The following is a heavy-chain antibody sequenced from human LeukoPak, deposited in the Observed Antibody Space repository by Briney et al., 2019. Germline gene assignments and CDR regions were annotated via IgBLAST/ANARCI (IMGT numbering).Heavy chain of an antibody. CDR1: GGSFSGYY. V-gene: IGHV4-34*01. CDR3: VSPRGFSYGCFDY. D-gene: IGHD5-18*01. CDR2: IYYSKNT. J-gene: IGHJ4*02. Sequence: SETLSLTCAVYGGSFSGYYWSWIRQPPGKGLEWIGSIYYSKNTYYNPSLKSRVTISADTSKNQFSLTLGSVSATDTAVYYCVSPRGFSYGCFDYWGQGTLVTVSS.